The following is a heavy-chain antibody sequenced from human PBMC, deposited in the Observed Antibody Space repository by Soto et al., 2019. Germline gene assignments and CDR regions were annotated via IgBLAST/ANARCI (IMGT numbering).Heavy chain of an antibody. CDR3: ARDHPHSYGVYYFDY. D-gene: IGHD5-18*01. Sequence: SETLSLTCAVYGGSFSGYYWTWIRQPPGTGLEWIGEINHSGSTNYNPSLKSRVTISVDTSKNQVSLKVTSVTAADTAVYYCARDHPHSYGVYYFDYWGQGTPVTVSS. CDR2: INHSGST. J-gene: IGHJ4*02. V-gene: IGHV4-34*01. CDR1: GGSFSGYY.